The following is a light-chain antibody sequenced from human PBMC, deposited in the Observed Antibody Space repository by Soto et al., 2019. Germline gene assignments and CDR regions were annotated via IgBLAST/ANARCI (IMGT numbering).Light chain of an antibody. J-gene: IGLJ3*02. CDR1: SGDIGGYNY. Sequence: QSALTQPASVSGSPGQSITISCTGTSGDIGGYNYVSWYQQHPGKAPKLLISEVTNRPSGVSNRFSGSKSGNTASLTISGLQAEDEADYYCCSYSGVTTVMFGGGTKLTVL. CDR2: EVT. CDR3: CSYSGVTTVM. V-gene: IGLV2-14*01.